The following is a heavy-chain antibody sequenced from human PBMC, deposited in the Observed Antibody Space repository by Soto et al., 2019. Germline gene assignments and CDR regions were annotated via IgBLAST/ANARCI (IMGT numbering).Heavy chain of an antibody. J-gene: IGHJ4*02. CDR2: ISSTGTFI. Sequence: GGSLGLSCAASDFTFSGHTMNWFRQAPGKGLEWVSSISSTGTFIYYADSLKGRFSISRDNAKRSLFLQMHSLRVEDTAIYYCVRGEATGTPFFDYWGQGTLVTVSS. D-gene: IGHD1-1*01. V-gene: IGHV3-21*01. CDR3: VRGEATGTPFFDY. CDR1: DFTFSGHT.